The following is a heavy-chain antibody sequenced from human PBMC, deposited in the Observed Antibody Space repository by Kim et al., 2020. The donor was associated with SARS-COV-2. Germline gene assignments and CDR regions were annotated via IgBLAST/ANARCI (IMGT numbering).Heavy chain of an antibody. Sequence: SETLSLTCTVSGGSISSSSYYWGWIRQPPGKGLEWIGSIYYSGSTYYNPSLKSRVTISVDTSKNQFSLKLSSVTAADTAVYYCARTNYYDVTGNFDIWGQGTMVTVSS. J-gene: IGHJ3*02. CDR1: GGSISSSSYY. CDR3: ARTNYYDVTGNFDI. V-gene: IGHV4-39*01. D-gene: IGHD3-22*01. CDR2: IYYSGST.